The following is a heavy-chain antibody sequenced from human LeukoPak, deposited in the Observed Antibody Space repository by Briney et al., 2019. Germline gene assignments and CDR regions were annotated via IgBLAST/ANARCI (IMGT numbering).Heavy chain of an antibody. CDR2: TYYRSKWYN. CDR1: GDSVSSNSAA. V-gene: IGHV6-1*01. D-gene: IGHD6-19*01. CDR3: ARFYSSGWPHQGGYYYYGMDV. J-gene: IGHJ6*02. Sequence: SQTLSLTCAISGDSVSSNSAAWNWIRQSPSRGLEWLGRTYYRSKWYNDYAVSVKSRITINPDTSKSQFSLQLNSVTPEDTAVYYCARFYSSGWPHQGGYYYYGMDVWGQGTTVTVSS.